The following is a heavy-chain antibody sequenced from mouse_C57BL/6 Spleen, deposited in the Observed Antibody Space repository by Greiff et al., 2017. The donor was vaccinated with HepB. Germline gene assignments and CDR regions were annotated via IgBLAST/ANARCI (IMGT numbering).Heavy chain of an antibody. CDR1: GFSLTSYA. J-gene: IGHJ2*01. D-gene: IGHD2-2*01. CDR2: IWTGGGT. CDR3: ARNREIGIYYGYDGGYYFDY. V-gene: IGHV2-9-1*01. Sequence: VQLQQSGPGLVAPSQSLSITCTVSGFSLTSYAISWVRQPPGKGLEWLGVIWTGGGTNYNSALKSRLSISKDNSKSQVFLKMNSLQTDDTARYYCARNREIGIYYGYDGGYYFDYWGQGTTLTVSS.